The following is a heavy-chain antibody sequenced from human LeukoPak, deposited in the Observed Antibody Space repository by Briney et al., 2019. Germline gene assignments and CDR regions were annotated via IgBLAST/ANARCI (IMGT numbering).Heavy chain of an antibody. CDR1: GFTFSSYG. Sequence: GSLRLSCAASGFTFSSYGMHWVRQAPGKGLEWVSSITSSSSYIYYADSVKGRFTISRDNAKSSLYLQMNSLRAEDTALYYCARHRTASDYWGQGTLVTVSS. CDR3: ARHRTASDY. V-gene: IGHV3-21*01. D-gene: IGHD3-16*02. J-gene: IGHJ4*02. CDR2: ITSSSSYI.